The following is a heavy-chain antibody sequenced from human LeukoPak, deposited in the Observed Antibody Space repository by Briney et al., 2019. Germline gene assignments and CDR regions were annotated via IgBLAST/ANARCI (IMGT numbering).Heavy chain of an antibody. V-gene: IGHV1-46*01. CDR2: INPSGGST. J-gene: IGHJ6*03. CDR3: ARGAKYYFDSSGYTYYYYYYMDV. CDR1: GYTFTSYY. D-gene: IGHD3-22*01. Sequence: ASVKVSCKASGYTFTSYYMHWVRQAPGQGLEWMGIINPSGGSTSYAQKFQGRVTMTRDTSTSTVYMELSSLRSEDTAVYYCARGAKYYFDSSGYTYYYYYYMDVWGKGTTVTISS.